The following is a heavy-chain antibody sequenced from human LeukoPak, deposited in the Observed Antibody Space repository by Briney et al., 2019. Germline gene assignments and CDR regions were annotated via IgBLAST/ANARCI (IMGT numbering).Heavy chain of an antibody. D-gene: IGHD2-2*01. J-gene: IGHJ4*02. CDR2: ISSSSYT. V-gene: IGHV3-11*06. CDR3: ASGGRYCSSTSCFDY. Sequence: GGSLRLSCAASGFTFSDYYMSWIRQAPGKGLEWVSYISSSSYTNYADSVKGRFTISRDNAKNSLYLQMNSLRAEDTAVYCCASGGRYCSSTSCFDYWGQGTLVTVSS. CDR1: GFTFSDYY.